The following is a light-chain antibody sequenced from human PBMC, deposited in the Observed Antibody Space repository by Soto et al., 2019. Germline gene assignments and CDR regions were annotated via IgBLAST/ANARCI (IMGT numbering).Light chain of an antibody. CDR1: QRISSY. V-gene: IGKV1-39*01. Sequence: DIQMTQSPSSLSASVGDRVTITCRASQRISSYLNWYQQKPGKAPKLLIYAASSLQSGVPSRFSGSGSGTDFTLTISSLQHEDFGTYYCQQSYSTPRTFGQGTKVEIK. CDR2: AAS. J-gene: IGKJ1*01. CDR3: QQSYSTPRT.